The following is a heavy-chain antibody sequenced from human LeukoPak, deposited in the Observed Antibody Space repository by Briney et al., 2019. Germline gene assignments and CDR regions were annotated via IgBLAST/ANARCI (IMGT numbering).Heavy chain of an antibody. CDR2: ISDSGGRT. Sequence: PGGSLRLSCAVSGITLSNYGMSWVRQAPGKGLEWVAGISDSGGRTNYADSVKGRFTISRDNPKNTLYLQMNSLRAEDTAVYYCARDPSIAARAGSFDYWGQGTLVTVSS. CDR1: GITLSNYG. CDR3: ARDPSIAARAGSFDY. D-gene: IGHD6-6*01. V-gene: IGHV3-23*01. J-gene: IGHJ4*02.